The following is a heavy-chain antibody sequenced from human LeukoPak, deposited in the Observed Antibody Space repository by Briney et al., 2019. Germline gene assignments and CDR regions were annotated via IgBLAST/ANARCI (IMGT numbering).Heavy chain of an antibody. V-gene: IGHV4-4*07. CDR1: GGSVNSYY. CDR2: IYTSGRI. CDR3: VRVINRGSGYSRAGYYYMDV. J-gene: IGHJ6*03. Sequence: SETLSLTCTVSGGSVNSYYWTWIRQSAGKGLEWIGHIYTSGRITYNPSLKSRVTMSVDTSKNQFSLRLSSVTAADTAVYYCVRVINRGSGYSRAGYYYMDVWGKGTTVTISS. D-gene: IGHD3-3*01.